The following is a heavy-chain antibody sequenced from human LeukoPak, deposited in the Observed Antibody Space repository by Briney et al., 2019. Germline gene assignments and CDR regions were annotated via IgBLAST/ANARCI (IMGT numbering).Heavy chain of an antibody. Sequence: GASVKVSCKASGGTFSSYAISWVRPAPGQGLEWMGRIIPILGIANYAQKFQGRVTITADKSTSTAYMELSSLRSEDTAVYYCARGRARYCSSTSCGSYYYYYGMDVWGQGTTVTVSS. J-gene: IGHJ6*02. CDR2: IIPILGIA. CDR1: GGTFSSYA. V-gene: IGHV1-69*04. CDR3: ARGRARYCSSTSCGSYYYYYGMDV. D-gene: IGHD2-2*01.